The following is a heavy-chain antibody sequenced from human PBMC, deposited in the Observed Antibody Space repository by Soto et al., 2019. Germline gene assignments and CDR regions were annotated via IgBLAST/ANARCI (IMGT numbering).Heavy chain of an antibody. CDR3: ARYNSGLMDV. J-gene: IGHJ6*02. D-gene: IGHD6-19*01. Sequence: PGESLKISFKGSGYTLTNFLISWVRQMPVKGLEWMAKIDPSDSYTDYRPSFQGHVTISADKSISTAYLQWSSLKASETAMYYCARYNSGLMDVWGQGTTLTVSS. CDR2: IDPSDSYT. CDR1: GYTLTNFL. V-gene: IGHV5-10-1*01.